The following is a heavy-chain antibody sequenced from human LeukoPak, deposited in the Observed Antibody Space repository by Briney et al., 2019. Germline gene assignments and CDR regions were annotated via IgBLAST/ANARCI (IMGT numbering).Heavy chain of an antibody. CDR1: GYTLTGYY. CDR3: ARTYYYDSSGPVTDY. J-gene: IGHJ4*02. Sequence: ASVKVSCKASGYTLTGYYMHWVRKAPGQGLEWMGWINPNSGGTNYAQKFQGRVTMTRDTSISTAYMELSRLRSDDTAVYYGARTYYYDSSGPVTDYWGQGTLVTV. D-gene: IGHD3-22*01. V-gene: IGHV1-2*02. CDR2: INPNSGGT.